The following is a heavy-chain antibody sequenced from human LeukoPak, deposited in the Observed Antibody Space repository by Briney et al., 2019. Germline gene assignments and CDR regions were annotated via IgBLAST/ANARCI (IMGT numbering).Heavy chain of an antibody. Sequence: ASVKVSCKASGYTFTGYYIHWVRQAPGQGLEWMAWIHPDSGDSYSAPKFQGRVTMTRDTSISTASMEVSWLSSDDTAVYYCATGVATAFTYWGQGTLVTVSS. CDR3: ATGVATAFTY. V-gene: IGHV1-2*02. D-gene: IGHD5-12*01. J-gene: IGHJ4*02. CDR1: GYTFTGYY. CDR2: IHPDSGDS.